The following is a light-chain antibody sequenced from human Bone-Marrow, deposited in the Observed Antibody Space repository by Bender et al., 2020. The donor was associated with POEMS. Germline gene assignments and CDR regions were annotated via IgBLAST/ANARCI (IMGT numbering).Light chain of an antibody. CDR2: EVT. J-gene: IGLJ3*02. V-gene: IGLV2-8*01. CDR1: SSDVGGYNY. Sequence: QSVLTQPPSASGSPGHSVTISCTGTSSDVGGYNYVSWYQQPPGKAPKLIIYEVTKRPSGVPDRFSGSKSGSTASLTVSGLQVEDEANYYCCSYAGSSNTVFGGGTKLTVL. CDR3: CSYAGSSNTV.